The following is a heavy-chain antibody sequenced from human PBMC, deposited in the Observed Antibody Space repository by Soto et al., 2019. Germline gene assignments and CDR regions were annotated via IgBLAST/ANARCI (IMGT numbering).Heavy chain of an antibody. D-gene: IGHD1-26*01. CDR2: IDPSDSYS. J-gene: IGHJ6*02. V-gene: IGHV5-10-1*01. CDR1: GYSFTNYW. Sequence: VESLSLSCKGSGYSFTNYWISWVLHMPGKGLEWMGRIDPSDSYSNYSPSFQGHVTISADKSISTAYLQWSSLKASDTAMYYCARHSIVPPLYYGLDVWGQGTTVTVSS. CDR3: ARHSIVPPLYYGLDV.